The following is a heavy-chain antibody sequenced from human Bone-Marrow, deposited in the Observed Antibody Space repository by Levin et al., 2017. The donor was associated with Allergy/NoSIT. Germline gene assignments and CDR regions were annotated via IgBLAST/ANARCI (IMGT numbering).Heavy chain of an antibody. D-gene: IGHD3-22*01. Sequence: GESLKISCAASGFTFSGSAMHWVRQASGKVLEWVGRIRSKANSYATAYAASVKGRFTISRDDSKNTAYLQMNSLKTEDTAVYYCTRHWNYYDSSGTPDNWFDPWGQGTLVTVSS. CDR1: GFTFSGSA. V-gene: IGHV3-73*01. CDR3: TRHWNYYDSSGTPDNWFDP. J-gene: IGHJ5*02. CDR2: IRSKANSYAT.